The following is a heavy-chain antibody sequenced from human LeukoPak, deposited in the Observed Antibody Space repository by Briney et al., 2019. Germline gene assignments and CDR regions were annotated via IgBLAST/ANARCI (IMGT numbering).Heavy chain of an antibody. CDR3: ARAQGAPRNWFIP. V-gene: IGHV4-61*09. CDR2: IYSTGSP. CDR1: GEPFTSGTKY. Sequence: SETLSLTCTVSGEPFTSGTKYWTWLRQPAGKGLEWIGQIYSTGSPKYNPSFKSRITISVNTSKSQFFLDLHSVTDADTAVYFCARAQGAPRNWFIPCGEGTRVTVSS. J-gene: IGHJ5*02.